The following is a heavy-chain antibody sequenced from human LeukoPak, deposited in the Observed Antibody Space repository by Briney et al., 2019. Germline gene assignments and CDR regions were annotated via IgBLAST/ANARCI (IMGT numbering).Heavy chain of an antibody. V-gene: IGHV3-74*01. Sequence: PGGSLRLSCAASGFTFSSYWMHWVRHAPGKGLVWVSRISSDGSSTTYADSVKGRFTISRDNAKNTLYLQLNSLRAEDTAVYYCARAYYYSSSGDDYWGQGTLVTVSS. CDR2: ISSDGSST. J-gene: IGHJ4*02. D-gene: IGHD3-22*01. CDR3: ARAYYYSSSGDDY. CDR1: GFTFSSYW.